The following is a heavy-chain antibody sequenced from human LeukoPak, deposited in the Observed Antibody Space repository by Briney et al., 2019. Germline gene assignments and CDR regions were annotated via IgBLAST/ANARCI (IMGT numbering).Heavy chain of an antibody. CDR3: ARVGYGSGSWGWFDP. CDR2: IYYSGTT. V-gene: IGHV4-59*01. CDR1: GGSISGFF. Sequence: SETLSLTCTVSGGSISGFFWTWIRQSPGKGPEYIGYIYYSGTTDYNPTLKSRVSMSVDTSKNQFFLNPTSVTAADTAIYYCARVGYGSGSWGWFDPWGQGTLVTVSS. D-gene: IGHD3-10*01. J-gene: IGHJ5*02.